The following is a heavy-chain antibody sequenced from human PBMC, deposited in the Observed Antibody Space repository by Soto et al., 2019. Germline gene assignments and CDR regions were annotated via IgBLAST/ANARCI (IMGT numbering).Heavy chain of an antibody. V-gene: IGHV4-4*02. CDR2: IYHSGST. CDR1: GGSISRSNW. Sequence: PSETLSLTCAVSGGSISRSNWWSWVRQPPGKGLEWIGEIYHSGSTNYNPSLKSRVTISVDKSKNQFSLKLSSVTAADTAVYYCASLGENMIVVVASDYWGQGTLVTVSS. CDR3: ASLGENMIVVVASDY. D-gene: IGHD3-22*01. J-gene: IGHJ4*02.